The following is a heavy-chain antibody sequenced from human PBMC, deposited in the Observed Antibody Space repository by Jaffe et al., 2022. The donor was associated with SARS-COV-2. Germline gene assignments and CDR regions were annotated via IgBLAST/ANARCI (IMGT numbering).Heavy chain of an antibody. CDR1: GFSFSSYA. J-gene: IGHJ6*02. CDR3: AKENGHCSSTSCYLGYYYGMDV. V-gene: IGHV3-23*01. Sequence: EVQLLESGGGLVQPGGSLRLSCAASGFSFSSYAMSWVRQAPGKGLEWVSGISGSGGSTYYADSVKGRFTISRDNSKNTLFLQMNSLRAEDTAVYYCAKENGHCSSTSCYLGYYYGMDVWGQGTTVTVSS. CDR2: ISGSGGST. D-gene: IGHD2-2*03.